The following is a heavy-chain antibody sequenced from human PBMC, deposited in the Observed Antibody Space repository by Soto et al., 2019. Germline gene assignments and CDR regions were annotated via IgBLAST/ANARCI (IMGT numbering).Heavy chain of an antibody. J-gene: IGHJ4*02. V-gene: IGHV4-39*01. CDR1: GGSISSSSYC. CDR3: ARDPDYGGNPSY. D-gene: IGHD4-17*01. Sequence: PSETLSLTCTVSGGSISSSSYCWGWIRQPPGKGLEWIGSIYYSGSTYYNPSLKSRVTISVDTSKNQFSLKLSSVTAADTAVYYCARDPDYGGNPSYWGQGTLVTVSS. CDR2: IYYSGST.